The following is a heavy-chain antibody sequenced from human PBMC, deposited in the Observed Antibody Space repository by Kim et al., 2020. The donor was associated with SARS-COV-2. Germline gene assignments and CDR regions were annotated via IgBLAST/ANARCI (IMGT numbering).Heavy chain of an antibody. Sequence: APPVKGRLTISRDDSKTTLYLQMNSLKPEDTAVYYCSTDPRYSGGGGSFDHWGLGTLVTVSS. CDR3: STDPRYSGGGGSFDH. J-gene: IGHJ4*02. D-gene: IGHD1-1*01. V-gene: IGHV3-15*01.